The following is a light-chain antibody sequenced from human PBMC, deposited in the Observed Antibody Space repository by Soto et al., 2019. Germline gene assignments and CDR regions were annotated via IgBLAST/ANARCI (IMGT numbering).Light chain of an antibody. V-gene: IGLV1-44*01. J-gene: IGLJ3*02. CDR2: NNN. CDR1: SSNIGSTT. CDR3: AAWDDSLNGVV. Sequence: QSVLTQPPSASGTPGQRVTIACSGSSSNIGSTTVKWYQQLPGTAPKLLIYNNNQRPSGVPDRFSGSKSGTSASLAISGLQYEDETDYYCAAWDDSLNGVVFGRGTKLTVL.